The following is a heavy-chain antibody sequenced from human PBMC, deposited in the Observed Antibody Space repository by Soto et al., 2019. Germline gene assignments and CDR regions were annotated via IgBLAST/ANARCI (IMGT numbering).Heavy chain of an antibody. J-gene: IGHJ4*02. CDR2: IYSGGST. CDR1: GFTVSSNY. D-gene: IGHD6-19*01. V-gene: IGHV3-53*01. CDR3: AREAAVAGLHFDY. Sequence: PGGSLRLSCAASGFTVSSNYMSWVRQAPGKGLEWVSVIYSGGSTYYADSVEGRFTISRDNSKNTLYLQMNSLRAEDTAVYYCAREAAVAGLHFDYWGQGTLVTVSS.